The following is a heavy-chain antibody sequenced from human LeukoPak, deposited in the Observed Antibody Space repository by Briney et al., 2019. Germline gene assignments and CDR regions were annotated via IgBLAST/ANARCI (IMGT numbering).Heavy chain of an antibody. D-gene: IGHD6-13*01. CDR2: IYSGGST. J-gene: IGHJ6*03. CDR1: GFTFDDYG. CDR3: ARDGARGGSSWYYYYYYYMDV. Sequence: GGSLRLSCAASGFTFDDYGMSWVRQAPGKGLEWVSVIYSGGSTYYADSVKGRFTISRDNSKNTLYLQMNSLRSEDTAVYYCARDGARGGSSWYYYYYYYMDVWGKGTTVTVSS. V-gene: IGHV3-53*05.